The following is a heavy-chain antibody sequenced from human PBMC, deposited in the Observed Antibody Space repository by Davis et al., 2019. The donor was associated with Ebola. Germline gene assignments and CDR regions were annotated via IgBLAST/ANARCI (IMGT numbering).Heavy chain of an antibody. D-gene: IGHD6-19*01. CDR1: GYTFTGYY. CDR3: ARVGGWYPYFDY. J-gene: IGHJ4*02. V-gene: IGHV1-2*06. Sequence: AASVKVSCKASGYTFTGYYMHWVRQAPGQGLEWMGRINPNSGGTNYAQKFQGRVTMTRDTSASTAYMELSSLRSEDTAVYYCARVGGWYPYFDYWGQGTLVTVSS. CDR2: INPNSGGT.